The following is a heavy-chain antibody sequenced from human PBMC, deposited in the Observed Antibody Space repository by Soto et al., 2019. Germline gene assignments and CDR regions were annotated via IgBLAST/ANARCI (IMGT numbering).Heavy chain of an antibody. V-gene: IGHV3-33*01. CDR3: ARDRSELWFYYMDV. CDR2: IWYDGSNK. D-gene: IGHD5-18*01. J-gene: IGHJ6*03. CDR1: GFTFSSYG. Sequence: GGSLRLSCAASGFTFSSYGMHWVRQAPGKGLEWVAVIWYDGSNKYYADSVKGRFTISRDNSKNTLYLQMNSLRAEDTAVYYCARDRSELWFYYMDVWGKGTTVTVSS.